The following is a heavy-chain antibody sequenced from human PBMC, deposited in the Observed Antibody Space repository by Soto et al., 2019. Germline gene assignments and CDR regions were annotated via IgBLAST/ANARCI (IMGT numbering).Heavy chain of an antibody. V-gene: IGHV1-69*06. D-gene: IGHD2-2*01. CDR2: IIPIFGTA. CDR3: AGSSTSSGWFDP. J-gene: IGHJ5*02. CDR1: GGTFSSYA. Sequence: QVQLVQSGAEVKKPGSSVRVSCKASGGTFSSYAISWVRQAPGQGLEWLGGIIPIFGTANYAQKFQGRVTITADKSTSTAYMELSSLRSEDTAVYSCAGSSTSSGWFDPWGQGTLVTVSS.